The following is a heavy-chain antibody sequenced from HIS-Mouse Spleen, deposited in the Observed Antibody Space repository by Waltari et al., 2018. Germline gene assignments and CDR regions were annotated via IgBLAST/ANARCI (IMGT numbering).Heavy chain of an antibody. CDR2: IYYSRSH. J-gene: IGHJ2*01. CDR1: GGSISSSSYY. D-gene: IGHD6-13*01. CDR3: AREIPYSSSWYDWHFDL. V-gene: IGHV4-39*07. Sequence: QLQLQESGPGLVKPSETLSLTCTVSGGSISSSSYYWGWIRQPPGKGLECIGSIYYSRSHYYNPSLKSRVTISVDTSKNQFSLKLSSVTAADTAVYYCAREIPYSSSWYDWHFDLWGRGTLVTVSS.